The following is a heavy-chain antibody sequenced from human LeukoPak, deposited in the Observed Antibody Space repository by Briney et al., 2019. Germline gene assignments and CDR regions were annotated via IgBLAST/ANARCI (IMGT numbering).Heavy chain of an antibody. D-gene: IGHD6-19*01. J-gene: IGHJ4*02. Sequence: GGSLRLSCAASGFTFSSYWMHWVRQAPGKGLVWVSRIITDGSSTTYADSVRGRFTISRGNSKNTVYLQMNSLRAEDTAVYYCASGNSGWYYFDYWGQGTLVTVSS. CDR2: IITDGSST. CDR3: ASGNSGWYYFDY. V-gene: IGHV3-74*01. CDR1: GFTFSSYW.